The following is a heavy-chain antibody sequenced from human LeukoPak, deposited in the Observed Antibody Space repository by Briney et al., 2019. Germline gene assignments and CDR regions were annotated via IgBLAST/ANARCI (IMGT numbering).Heavy chain of an antibody. J-gene: IGHJ4*02. CDR3: ASTLGATASDY. D-gene: IGHD1-26*01. Sequence: SETLSLTCTVSGGSISSSSYYWGWIRQPPGKGLAWIGSIYYSGSTYYNPSLKSRVTISVDTPKNQFSLKLSSVTAADTAVYYCASTLGATASDYWGQGTLVTVSS. CDR1: GGSISSSSYY. CDR2: IYYSGST. V-gene: IGHV4-39*01.